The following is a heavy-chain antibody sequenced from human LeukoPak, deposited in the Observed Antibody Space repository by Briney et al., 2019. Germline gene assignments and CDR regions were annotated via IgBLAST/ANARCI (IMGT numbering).Heavy chain of an antibody. J-gene: IGHJ4*02. CDR1: GYTFGSYY. CDR2: INPSGGHT. V-gene: IGHV1-2*02. D-gene: IGHD4-17*01. CDR3: ARVFDYGDYFGDY. Sequence: ASVKVSCKASGYTFGSYYLHWVRQAPGQGLEWMGIINPSGGHTNYAQKFQGRVTMTRDTSISTAYMELSRLRSDDTAVYYCARVFDYGDYFGDYWGQGTLVTVSS.